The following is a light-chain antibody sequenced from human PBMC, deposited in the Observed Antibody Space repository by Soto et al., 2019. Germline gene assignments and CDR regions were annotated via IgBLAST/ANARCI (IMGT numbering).Light chain of an antibody. CDR2: NND. J-gene: IGLJ3*02. CDR3: STWDDSLNGWV. CDR1: SSNVGDNT. Sequence: QAVVAQPPSASGTPGRRVVISCSGTSSNVGDNTVHWYQQFPGTAPTLLIFNNDQRPSGVPARFSGSKSGTSASLAISGLQSADEADYYCSTWDDSLNGWVFGGGTKLTVL. V-gene: IGLV1-44*01.